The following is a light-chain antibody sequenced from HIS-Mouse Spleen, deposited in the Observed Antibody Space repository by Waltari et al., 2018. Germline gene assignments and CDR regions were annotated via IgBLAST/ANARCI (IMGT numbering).Light chain of an antibody. CDR2: VAS. CDR1: QSVSSSY. J-gene: IGKJ2*01. CDR3: QQYGSSPRT. Sequence: ATLSCRASQSVSSSYLAWYQQKPGQAPRLLIYVASSRATGIPDRFSGSGSGTDFTLTISRLEPEDFAVYYCQQYGSSPRTFGQGTKLEIK. V-gene: IGKV3-20*01.